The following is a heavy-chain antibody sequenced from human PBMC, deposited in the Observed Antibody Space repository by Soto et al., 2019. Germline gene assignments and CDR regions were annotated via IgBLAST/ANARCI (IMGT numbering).Heavy chain of an antibody. CDR2: INPSGGST. Sequence: ASVKVSCKASGGTFSSYAISWVLQAPGQGLEWMGIINPSGGSTSYAQKFQGRVTMTRDTSTSTVYMELSSLRSEDTAVYYCARDWSYSSSSFVGDAFDIWGQGTMVTVSS. CDR1: GGTFSSYA. V-gene: IGHV1-46*01. J-gene: IGHJ3*02. CDR3: ARDWSYSSSSFVGDAFDI. D-gene: IGHD6-6*01.